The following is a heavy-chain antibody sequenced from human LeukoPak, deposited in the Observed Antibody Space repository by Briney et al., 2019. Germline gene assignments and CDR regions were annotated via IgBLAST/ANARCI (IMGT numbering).Heavy chain of an antibody. D-gene: IGHD3-10*01. Sequence: GGSLRLSCGASGFTFTNYGMHWVRQAPGKGLEWVAHIRFDDSDRYYADSVKGRFTISRDNAKNSLYLQMNSLRAEDTAVYYCARDRSPGNFDYWGQGTLVTVSS. V-gene: IGHV3-30*02. J-gene: IGHJ4*02. CDR3: ARDRSPGNFDY. CDR2: IRFDDSDR. CDR1: GFTFTNYG.